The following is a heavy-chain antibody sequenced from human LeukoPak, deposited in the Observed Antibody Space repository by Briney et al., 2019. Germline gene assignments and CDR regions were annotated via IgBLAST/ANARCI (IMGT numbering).Heavy chain of an antibody. CDR1: GFSFNDYI. V-gene: IGHV3-49*04. D-gene: IGHD3-10*01. J-gene: IGHJ4*02. CDR2: IRSSHHGATR. CDR3: TRDRGGRWFGELLGFDN. Sequence: PGGSLRLSCQASGFSFNDYIMSWVRQAPGKGREWIAFIRSSHHGATREYAASVKGRCIISRDDSKNIAYLQMDSLKTEDTGVYFCTRDRGGRWFGELLGFDNWGQGTLLTVSS.